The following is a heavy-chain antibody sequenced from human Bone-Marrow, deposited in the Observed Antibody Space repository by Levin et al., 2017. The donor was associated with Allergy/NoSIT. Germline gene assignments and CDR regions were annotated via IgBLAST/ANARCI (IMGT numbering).Heavy chain of an antibody. CDR3: ARDARSYYYGSGSGTFDI. V-gene: IGHV3-30*03. CDR2: FSYDGSNK. Sequence: PSGGSLRLSCAASGFTFTSYGMHWVRQAPGKGLEWVAVFSYDGSNKYYSDSVKGRFTISRDKSKNTLYLQMNSLRPEDTAVYYCARDARSYYYGSGSGTFDIWGQGTMVTVSS. CDR1: GFTFTSYG. D-gene: IGHD3-10*01. J-gene: IGHJ3*02.